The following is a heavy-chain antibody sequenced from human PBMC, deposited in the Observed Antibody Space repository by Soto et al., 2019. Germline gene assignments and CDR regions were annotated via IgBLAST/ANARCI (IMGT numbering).Heavy chain of an antibody. CDR3: AKVTSAVAGYYYYGMDV. Sequence: GGSLRLSCAASGFTFDDYTMHWVRQAPGKGLEWVSLISWDGGSTYYADSVKGRFTISRDNSKNSLYLQMNSLRTEDTALYYCAKVTSAVAGYYYYGMDVWGQGTTVTVS. D-gene: IGHD6-19*01. CDR1: GFTFDDYT. CDR2: ISWDGGST. V-gene: IGHV3-43*01. J-gene: IGHJ6*02.